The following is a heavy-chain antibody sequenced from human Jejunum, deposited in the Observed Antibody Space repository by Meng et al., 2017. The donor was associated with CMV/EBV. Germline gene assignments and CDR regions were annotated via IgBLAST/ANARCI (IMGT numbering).Heavy chain of an antibody. Sequence: SGFTVSSYAMNWVRQAPGKGLEWVSAISRSGGSTFYADSVKGRFTISRDNSKNTLYLQMKSLRADDTAVYYCAKDRADFYGSGNWFDPWGQGTLVTVSS. CDR3: AKDRADFYGSGNWFDP. CDR1: GFTVSSYA. D-gene: IGHD3-10*01. V-gene: IGHV3-23*01. J-gene: IGHJ5*02. CDR2: ISRSGGST.